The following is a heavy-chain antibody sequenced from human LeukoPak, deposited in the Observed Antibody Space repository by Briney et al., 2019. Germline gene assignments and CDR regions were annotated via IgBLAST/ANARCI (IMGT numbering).Heavy chain of an antibody. CDR1: GGSISSYY. V-gene: IGHV4-59*01. D-gene: IGHD5-18*01. CDR2: IYYSGST. Sequence: SETLSLTCTVSGGSISSYYWSWIRQPPGKGLEWIGYIYYSGSTNYNPSLKSRVTISVDTSKNQFSLKLRSVTAADTAEYYCARYTAMVAFHAHGFDIWGKGTMVTVS. J-gene: IGHJ3*02. CDR3: ARYTAMVAFHAHGFDI.